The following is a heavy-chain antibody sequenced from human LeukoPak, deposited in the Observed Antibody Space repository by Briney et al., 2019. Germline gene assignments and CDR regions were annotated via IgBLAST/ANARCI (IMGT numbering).Heavy chain of an antibody. D-gene: IGHD4-17*01. CDR1: GFTFSIYN. J-gene: IGHJ6*02. Sequence: GGSLRLSCTASGFTFSIYNMNWVRQGPWKGLEWVSSVSSSSSYIYYADSLKGRFTISRDNANNSLYLQMNSLRAEDTAVYYCARAARYYGQDYHNMDVWGQGTTVTVSS. CDR3: ARAARYYGQDYHNMDV. CDR2: VSSSSSYI. V-gene: IGHV3-21*01.